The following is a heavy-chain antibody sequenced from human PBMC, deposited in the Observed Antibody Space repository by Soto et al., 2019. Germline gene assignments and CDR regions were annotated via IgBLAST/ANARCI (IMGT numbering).Heavy chain of an antibody. J-gene: IGHJ3*02. CDR3: ARSKVVVAATLAYDAFDI. D-gene: IGHD2-15*01. V-gene: IGHV3-33*01. Sequence: PGGSLRLSCAASGFTFSSYGMHWVRQAPGKWLEWVAVIWYDGSNKYYADSVKGRFTISRDNSKNTLYLQMNSLRAEDTAVYYCARSKVVVAATLAYDAFDIWGQGXMVTV. CDR2: IWYDGSNK. CDR1: GFTFSSYG.